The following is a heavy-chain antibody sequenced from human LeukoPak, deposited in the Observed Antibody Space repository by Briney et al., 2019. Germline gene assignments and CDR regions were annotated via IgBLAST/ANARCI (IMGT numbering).Heavy chain of an antibody. Sequence: QSGGSLRLSCAASGFTFSSHAMSWVRQAPGKGLEWVSTISGSGGTTYYADSVKGRFTISRDNSKNTLYLQMNSLRAEDTAVYYCAKGYYYDSSGYYRLYFDYWGQGTLVTVSS. CDR3: AKGYYYDSSGYYRLYFDY. CDR1: GFTFSSHA. J-gene: IGHJ4*02. CDR2: ISGSGGTT. D-gene: IGHD3-22*01. V-gene: IGHV3-23*01.